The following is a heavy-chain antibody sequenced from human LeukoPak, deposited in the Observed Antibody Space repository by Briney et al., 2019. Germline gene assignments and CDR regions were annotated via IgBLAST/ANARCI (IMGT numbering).Heavy chain of an antibody. CDR3: AREGRWLQRYYFDY. D-gene: IGHD5-24*01. CDR2: IIPIFGTA. CDR1: GGTFSSYA. J-gene: IGHJ4*02. V-gene: IGHV1-69*13. Sequence: SVKVSCKACGGTFSSYAISWVRQAPGQGLEWMGGIIPIFGTANYAQKFQGRVTITADESTSTAYMELSSLRSEDTAVYYCAREGRWLQRYYFDYWGQGTLVTVSS.